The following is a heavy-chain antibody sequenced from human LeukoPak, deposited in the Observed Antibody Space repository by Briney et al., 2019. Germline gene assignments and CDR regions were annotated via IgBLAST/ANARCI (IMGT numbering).Heavy chain of an antibody. D-gene: IGHD4-11*01. CDR2: IYYSGSA. Sequence: PSETLSLTCTVSGGSLSSSSYYWGWIRQPPGKGLEWIGSIYYSGSASYNPSLKSRVTISVDTSKNQFSLNLSSVIAADTAVYYCARQYSNYYYYFYMDVWGKGTTVTVSS. CDR1: GGSLSSSSYY. V-gene: IGHV4-39*01. J-gene: IGHJ6*03. CDR3: ARQYSNYYYYFYMDV.